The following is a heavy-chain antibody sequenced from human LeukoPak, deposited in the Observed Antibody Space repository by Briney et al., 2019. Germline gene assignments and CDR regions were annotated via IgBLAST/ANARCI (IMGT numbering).Heavy chain of an antibody. CDR3: ARVGMATIDY. J-gene: IGHJ4*02. CDR2: IYYSGST. D-gene: IGHD5-24*01. CDR1: GGSISSGSYY. V-gene: IGHV4-61*01. Sequence: PSQTLSLTCTVSGGSISSGSYYWSWIRQPPGKGLEWIGYIYYSGSTNYNPSLKSRVTISVDTSKNQFSLKLSSVTAADTAVYYCARVGMATIDYWGQGTLVTVSS.